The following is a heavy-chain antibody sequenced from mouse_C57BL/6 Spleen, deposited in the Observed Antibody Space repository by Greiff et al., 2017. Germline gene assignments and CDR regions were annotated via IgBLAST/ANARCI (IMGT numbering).Heavy chain of an antibody. V-gene: IGHV1-26*01. D-gene: IGHD3-3*01. J-gene: IGHJ4*01. CDR1: GYTFTDYY. CDR3: ARGGRGAMDY. Sequence: EVKLQQSGPELVKPGASVKISCKASGYTFTDYYMNWVKQSHGKSLEWIGDINPNNGGTSYNQKFKGKATLTVDKSSSTAYMELRSLTSEDSAVYYCARGGRGAMDYWGQGTSVTVSS. CDR2: INPNNGGT.